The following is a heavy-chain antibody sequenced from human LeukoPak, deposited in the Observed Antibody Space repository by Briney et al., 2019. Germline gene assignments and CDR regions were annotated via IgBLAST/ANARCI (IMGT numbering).Heavy chain of an antibody. CDR2: ISSSGSTI. J-gene: IGHJ5*02. V-gene: IGHV3-11*01. D-gene: IGHD3-22*01. Sequence: GGSLRLSCAASGFTFSDYYMSWIRQAPGKGLEWVSYISSSGSTIYYADSVKGRFTISRDNAKNSLYLQMNSLRAEDTAVYYCARLLDYYDTTGYYLGGTQGWFDPWGQGTLVTVSS. CDR1: GFTFSDYY. CDR3: ARLLDYYDTTGYYLGGTQGWFDP.